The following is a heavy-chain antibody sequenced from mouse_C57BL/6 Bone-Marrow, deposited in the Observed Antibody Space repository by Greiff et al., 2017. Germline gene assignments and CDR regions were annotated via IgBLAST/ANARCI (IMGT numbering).Heavy chain of an antibody. J-gene: IGHJ2*01. CDR2: INPNNGGT. CDR3: ARGGAYYSNHFDY. Sequence: VQLQQSGPELVKPGASVKIPCKASGYTFTDYNMDWVKQSPGKSLEWIGDINPNNGGTIYNQKFKGKATLTVDKSSSTTSMELLSLTSEDTAVYYCARGGAYYSNHFDYWGQGTTLTVSS. D-gene: IGHD2-5*01. V-gene: IGHV1-18*01. CDR1: GYTFTDYN.